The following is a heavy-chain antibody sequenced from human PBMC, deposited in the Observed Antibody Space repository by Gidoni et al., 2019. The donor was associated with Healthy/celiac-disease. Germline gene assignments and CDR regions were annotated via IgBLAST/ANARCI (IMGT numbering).Heavy chain of an antibody. Sequence: QVQLVQSGAEVKKPGSSVKVSCNASGGTFSSYAISWVRQAPGQGLEWMGGITPILGTANYAQKFQGRVTITADESTSTAYMELSSLGSEDTAVYYCARWAGRGYSGYDSLNFDYWGQGTLVTVSS. J-gene: IGHJ4*02. V-gene: IGHV1-69*01. CDR1: GGTFSSYA. CDR3: ARWAGRGYSGYDSLNFDY. CDR2: ITPILGTA. D-gene: IGHD5-12*01.